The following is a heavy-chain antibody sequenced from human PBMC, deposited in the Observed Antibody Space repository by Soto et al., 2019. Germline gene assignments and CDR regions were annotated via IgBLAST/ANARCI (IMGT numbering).Heavy chain of an antibody. CDR1: DDSSSNYK. CDR2: IDSNGGT. CDR3: VRQGFGRLHGLVDV. V-gene: IGHV4-59*08. D-gene: IGHD3-10*01. Sequence: QVQLQESGPGLVKPSETLSLTCTVSDDSSSNYKWSWIRQPPGRRLEWIGYIDSNGGTSYNPSLQCRVTISIDTSTKQCFLKLSSVTAADTAVYYCVRQGFGRLHGLVDVWGQGTTVTVSS. J-gene: IGHJ6*02.